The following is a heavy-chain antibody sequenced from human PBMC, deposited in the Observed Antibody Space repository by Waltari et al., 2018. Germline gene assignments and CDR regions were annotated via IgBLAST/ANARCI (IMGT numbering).Heavy chain of an antibody. V-gene: IGHV3-21*06. CDR1: GFPFLTYT. Sequence: EVQLVESGGGLVKPGGSLRLSCAASGFPFLTYTMNWVRQAPGKGLGWVATISPARGSIYYADSVTGRFSISRYNARNFLFLQMNSLRAEDTAVYYCARFEGAPYYFDFWGQGTLVTVSS. J-gene: IGHJ4*02. CDR3: ARFEGAPYYFDF. CDR2: ISPARGSI.